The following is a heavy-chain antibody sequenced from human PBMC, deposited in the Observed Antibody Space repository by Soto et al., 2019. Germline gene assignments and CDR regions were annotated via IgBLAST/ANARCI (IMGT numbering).Heavy chain of an antibody. CDR1: GYSFTSYW. CDR3: ARSNSIQLWLIYFDY. Sequence: ESLKISCKGSGYSFTSYWIGWVHQMPGKGLEWMGIIYPGDSDTRYSPSLQGQVTISADKSISTAYLQWSSLKASDTAMYYCARSNSIQLWLIYFDYWGQGTLVTVSS. CDR2: IYPGDSDT. J-gene: IGHJ4*02. D-gene: IGHD5-18*01. V-gene: IGHV5-51*07.